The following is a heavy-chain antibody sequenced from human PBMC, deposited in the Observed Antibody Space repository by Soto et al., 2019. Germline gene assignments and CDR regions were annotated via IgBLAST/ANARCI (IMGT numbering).Heavy chain of an antibody. J-gene: IGHJ6*02. CDR2: ISPYTGNT. Sequence: QVQLVQSGAEVKKPGASVKVSCKASGYIFVNYGIAWVRQAPGQGLEWMGWISPYTGNTHSASKVQGRLPMTPDTSTSTAYMDLGSLTSDDTAVYYCVMVDNYVTPTPQDVGGQGTTVTVSS. V-gene: IGHV1-18*01. D-gene: IGHD3-16*01. CDR3: VMVDNYVTPTPQDV. CDR1: GYIFVNYG.